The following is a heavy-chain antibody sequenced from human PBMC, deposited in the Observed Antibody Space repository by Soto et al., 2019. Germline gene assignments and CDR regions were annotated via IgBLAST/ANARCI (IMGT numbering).Heavy chain of an antibody. CDR2: ISAFNGNT. J-gene: IGHJ6*02. CDR1: GYTFTSYG. Sequence: QVQLVQSGAEVKKPGASVKVSCKASGYTFTSYGISWVRQAPGQGLEWMGWISAFNGNTNYAQKLQGRVTMTTVTSTSTAYMELSSLRSDDTAVYYCARYYDILTGYYKSQVSYGMDVWGQGTTVTVSS. CDR3: ARYYDILTGYYKSQVSYGMDV. D-gene: IGHD3-9*01. V-gene: IGHV1-18*01.